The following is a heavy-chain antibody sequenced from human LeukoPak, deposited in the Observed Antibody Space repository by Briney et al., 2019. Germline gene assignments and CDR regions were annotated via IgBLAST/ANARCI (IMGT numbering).Heavy chain of an antibody. CDR3: ARVISSSSADWFDP. D-gene: IGHD6-6*01. Sequence: SVKVSCKASVGTFSSYAISWVRQAPGQGLEWMGRIIPILGIANYAQKFQGRVTITADKSTSTAYMELSSLRFEDTAVYYCARVISSSSADWFDPWGQGTLVTVSS. J-gene: IGHJ5*02. V-gene: IGHV1-69*04. CDR2: IIPILGIA. CDR1: VGTFSSYA.